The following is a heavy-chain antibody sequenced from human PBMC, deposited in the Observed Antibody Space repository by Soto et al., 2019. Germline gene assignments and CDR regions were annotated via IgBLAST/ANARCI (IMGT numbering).Heavy chain of an antibody. CDR2: IWYDGSNK. CDR1: GFTFSSSG. V-gene: IGHV3-33*01. Sequence: PGGSLRLSCAASGFTFSSSGMHRVRQAPGKGLEWVADIWYDGSNKYYADSVKGRFTISRDNSKNTLYLQMNSLRAEDTAVYYCARLGIAAAPPAQKDAFDIWGQETMDTGSS. D-gene: IGHD6-13*01. CDR3: ARLGIAAAPPAQKDAFDI. J-gene: IGHJ3*02.